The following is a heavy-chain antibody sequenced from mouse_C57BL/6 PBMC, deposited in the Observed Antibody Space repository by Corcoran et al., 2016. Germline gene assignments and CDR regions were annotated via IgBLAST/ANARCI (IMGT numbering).Heavy chain of an antibody. V-gene: IGHV1-26*01. CDR2: INPNNGGT. CDR3: ARGGNYYGSSYVFDY. J-gene: IGHJ2*01. Sequence: EVQLQQSGPELVKPGASVKISCKASGYTFTDYYMNWVKQSHGKSLEWIGDINPNNGGTSYNQKFKGKATLTVDKSSSTAYMELRSLTSEDSAVYYCARGGNYYGSSYVFDYWGQSTTLTVSS. CDR1: GYTFTDYY. D-gene: IGHD1-1*01.